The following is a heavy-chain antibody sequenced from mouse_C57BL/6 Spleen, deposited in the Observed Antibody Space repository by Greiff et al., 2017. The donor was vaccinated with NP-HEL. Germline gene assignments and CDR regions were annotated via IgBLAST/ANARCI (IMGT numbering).Heavy chain of an antibody. D-gene: IGHD2-1*01. J-gene: IGHJ4*01. CDR1: GYTFTDYY. Sequence: EVQLQQSGPELVKPGASVKISCKASGYTFTDYYMNWVKQSHGKSLEWIGDINPNNGGTSYNQKFKGKATLTVDKSSSTAYMELRSLTSEDSAVYYCARWGNYPDYWGQGTSVTVSS. V-gene: IGHV1-26*01. CDR3: ARWGNYPDY. CDR2: INPNNGGT.